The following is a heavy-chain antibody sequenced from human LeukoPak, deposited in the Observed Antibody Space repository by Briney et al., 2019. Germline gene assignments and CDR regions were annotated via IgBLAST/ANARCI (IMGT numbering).Heavy chain of an antibody. J-gene: IGHJ4*02. D-gene: IGHD1-26*01. CDR3: ATTTIRLGY. V-gene: IGHV4-39*07. CDR2: IYYGGSS. CDR1: GGSISSSSYF. Sequence: SETLSLTCTVSGGSISSSSYFWDWIRQPPGKGLEWIGSIYYGGSSYYNPSLKSRVTISVDTSKNQFSLKLSSVTAADTAIYYCATTTIRLGYWGQGTLVTVSS.